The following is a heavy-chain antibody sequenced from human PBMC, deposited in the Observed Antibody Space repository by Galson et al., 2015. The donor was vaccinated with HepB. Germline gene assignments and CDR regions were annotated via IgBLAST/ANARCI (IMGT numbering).Heavy chain of an antibody. CDR2: ISYDGRDK. Sequence: SLRLSCAVSGFTFRRYAMHWVRQAPGKGLEWVAVISYDGRDKNYAHSVKGRFTISRDNSKNTLYVQMNSLRPEDTAMYYCVSCSGGNCYDFDYWGQGTLVTVSS. J-gene: IGHJ4*02. D-gene: IGHD2-15*01. V-gene: IGHV3-30*04. CDR3: VSCSGGNCYDFDY. CDR1: GFTFRRYA.